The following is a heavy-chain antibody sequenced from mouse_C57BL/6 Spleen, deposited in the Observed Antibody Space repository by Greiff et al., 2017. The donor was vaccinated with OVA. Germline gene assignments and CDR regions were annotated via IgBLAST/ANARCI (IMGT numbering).Heavy chain of an antibody. J-gene: IGHJ3*01. CDR3: TGGGGWIYYGNRGFAY. Sequence: SGAELVRPGASVTLSCKASGYTFTDYEMHWVKQTPVHGLEWIGAIDPETGGTAYNQKFKGKAILTADKSSSTAYMELRSLTSEDSAVYYCTGGGGWIYYGNRGFAYWGQGTLVTVSA. CDR2: IDPETGGT. CDR1: GYTFTDYE. V-gene: IGHV1-15*01. D-gene: IGHD2-1*01.